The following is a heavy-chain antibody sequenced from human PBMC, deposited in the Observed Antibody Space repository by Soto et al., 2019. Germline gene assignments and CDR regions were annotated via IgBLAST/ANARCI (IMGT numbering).Heavy chain of an antibody. Sequence: VQLVQSGAEVKKPGASVKVSCKASGYTFTGYYMHWVRQAPGQGLEWMGWINPNSGGTNYAQKFQGRVTMTRDTSISTAYMELSRLRSDDTAVYYCARSGYCSGGSCYQRRYYYYGMDVWGQGTTVTVSS. J-gene: IGHJ6*02. CDR2: INPNSGGT. V-gene: IGHV1-2*02. D-gene: IGHD2-15*01. CDR1: GYTFTGYY. CDR3: ARSGYCSGGSCYQRRYYYYGMDV.